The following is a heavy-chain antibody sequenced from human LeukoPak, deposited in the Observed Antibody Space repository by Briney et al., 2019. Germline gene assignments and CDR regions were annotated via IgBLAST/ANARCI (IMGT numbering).Heavy chain of an antibody. CDR2: ISAYNGNT. J-gene: IGHJ4*02. D-gene: IGHD1-26*01. Sequence: ASVKASCKASGYTFTSYGISWVRQAPGQGLEWMGWISAYNGNTNYAQKLQGRVTMTTDTSTSTAYMELRSLRADGTAKYYCARDSPVATWWGQGTLVTVSS. CDR1: GYTFTSYG. CDR3: ARDSPVATW. V-gene: IGHV1-18*01.